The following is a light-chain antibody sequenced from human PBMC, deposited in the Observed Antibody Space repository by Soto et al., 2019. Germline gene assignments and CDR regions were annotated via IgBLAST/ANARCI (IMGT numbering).Light chain of an antibody. CDR1: SSDVGGYNY. CDR3: RSYTLRSSLVV. V-gene: IGLV2-14*01. CDR2: EVS. J-gene: IGLJ2*01. Sequence: QSALTQPASVSGSPGQSITISCTGTSSDVGGYNYVSWYQQHPGKAPKLMIYEVSNRPSGVSNRFSGSKSGNTASLTISGLQADVEAYYSCRSYTLRSSLVVCGGGTRLTV.